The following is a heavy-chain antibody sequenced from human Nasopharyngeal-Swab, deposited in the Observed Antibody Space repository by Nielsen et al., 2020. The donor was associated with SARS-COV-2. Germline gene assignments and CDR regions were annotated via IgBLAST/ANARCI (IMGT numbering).Heavy chain of an antibody. V-gene: IGHV4-39*01. CDR2: IYYNGNT. CDR1: GASIAYSTFY. D-gene: IGHD6-13*01. CDR3: VRSSSWYYFDY. Sequence: SETLSLTCTVSGASIAYSTFYWGWIRQPPGKGLEWIGNIYYNGNTYQNPSLKSRLTISVDKSKNQFSLQLSSVTAADTAAYYCVRSSSWYYFDYWAQGTQVTVSS. J-gene: IGHJ4*02.